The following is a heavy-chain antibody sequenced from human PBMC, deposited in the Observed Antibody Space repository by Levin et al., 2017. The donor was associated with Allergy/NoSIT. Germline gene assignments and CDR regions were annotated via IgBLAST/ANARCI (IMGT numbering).Heavy chain of an antibody. CDR3: AHALWNYFDSGSFYRY. D-gene: IGHD3-10*01. V-gene: IGHV2-5*02. CDR2: IYWDDDK. J-gene: IGHJ4*02. Sequence: SGPTLVKPTQTLTLTCTFSGFSLSSSGVGVGWIRQPPGKALEWLALIYWDDDKRYSPSLKSRLTITKDTSKNQVVLTLTNMDPVDTATYYCAHALWNYFDSGSFYRYWGQGTLVTVSS. CDR1: GFSLSSSGVG.